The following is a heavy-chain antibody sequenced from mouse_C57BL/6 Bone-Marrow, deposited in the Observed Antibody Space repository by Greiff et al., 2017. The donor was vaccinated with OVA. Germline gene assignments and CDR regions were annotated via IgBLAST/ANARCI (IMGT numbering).Heavy chain of an antibody. CDR2: ISYDGSN. V-gene: IGHV3-6*01. CDR1: GYSITSGYY. CDR3: AREDWVWYFDV. Sequence: ESGPGLVKPSQSLSLTCSVTGYSITSGYYWNWIRQFPGNKLEWMGYISYDGSNNYNPSLKNRISITRDTSKNQFFLKLNSVTTEDTATYYCAREDWVWYFDVWGTGTTVTVSS. J-gene: IGHJ1*03. D-gene: IGHD4-1*01.